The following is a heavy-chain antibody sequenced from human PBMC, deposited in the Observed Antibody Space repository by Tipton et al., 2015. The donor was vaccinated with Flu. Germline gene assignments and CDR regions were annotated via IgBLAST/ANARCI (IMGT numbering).Heavy chain of an antibody. V-gene: IGHV4-59*01. CDR3: ARLVRGVKTIDY. D-gene: IGHD3-10*01. CDR2: IDDSGTT. CDR1: GGSIRSEH. J-gene: IGHJ4*02. Sequence: LRLSYTVSGGSIRSEHWSWIRQPPGKGLEWIGNIDDSGTTNYNPSLKSRVTISEDTSKNQFSLKMRSVTAADTAVYFCARLVRGVKTIDYWGQGTLVIVSS.